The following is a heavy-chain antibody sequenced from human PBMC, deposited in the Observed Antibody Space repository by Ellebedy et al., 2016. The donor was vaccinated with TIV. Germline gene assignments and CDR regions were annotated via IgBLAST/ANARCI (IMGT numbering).Heavy chain of an antibody. V-gene: IGHV3-23*01. D-gene: IGHD3-16*01. CDR3: AKDLSWWSASDY. CDR2: SGRDHRI. J-gene: IGHJ4*02. Sequence: PGGSLRLSCAASGFNIGRNAMSWVRQTPGKGLGWVAGSGRDHRIHYAHFLEGRFTISRDRFQSTLHLEMSSLRVEDTAIYYCAKDLSWWSASDYWGQGALVTVSS. CDR1: GFNIGRNA.